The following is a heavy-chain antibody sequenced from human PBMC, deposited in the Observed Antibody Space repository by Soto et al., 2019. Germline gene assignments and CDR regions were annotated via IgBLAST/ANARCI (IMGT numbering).Heavy chain of an antibody. D-gene: IGHD6-19*01. J-gene: IGHJ4*02. CDR1: GDSFTSFW. V-gene: IGHV5-51*01. Sequence: GESLKISCKVSGDSFTSFWIGWVRQMPGKGLEWLGIIYPGDSEIRYSPSFQGQVTISADKSISTAYLQWSSLKASDTAIYYCARQHPLDSSGGYYWGQGTLVTVSS. CDR2: IYPGDSEI. CDR3: ARQHPLDSSGGYY.